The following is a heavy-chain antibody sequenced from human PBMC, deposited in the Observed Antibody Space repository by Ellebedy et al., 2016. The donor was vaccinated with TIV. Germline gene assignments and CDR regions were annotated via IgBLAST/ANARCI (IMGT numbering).Heavy chain of an antibody. J-gene: IGHJ4*02. Sequence: KSRVTISVDTSKNQFSLKLSSVTAADTAVLYCASGFSYGLLDYWGQGTLVAVSS. D-gene: IGHD5-18*01. V-gene: IGHV4-59*09. CDR3: ASGFSYGLLDY.